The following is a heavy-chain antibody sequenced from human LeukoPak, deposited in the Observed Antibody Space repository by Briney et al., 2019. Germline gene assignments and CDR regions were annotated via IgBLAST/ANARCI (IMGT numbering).Heavy chain of an antibody. J-gene: IGHJ4*02. CDR2: IYHSGST. D-gene: IGHD6-6*01. CDR1: GYSLTRAYY. V-gene: IGHV4-38-2*01. Sequence: SETLSLTCAVSGYSLTRAYYWGWIRQPPGKGLEWIGSIYHSGSTYYNPSLKSRVTISLDTSKNQFSLKLSSVTAADTAVYYCARGVAAGPAPGDYWGQGTLVTVSS. CDR3: ARGVAAGPAPGDY.